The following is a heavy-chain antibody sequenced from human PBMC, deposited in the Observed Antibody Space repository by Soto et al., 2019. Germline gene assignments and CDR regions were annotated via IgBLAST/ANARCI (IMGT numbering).Heavy chain of an antibody. CDR3: ATRITVSGLLIPPFDP. V-gene: IGHV4-34*02. CDR1: GGSVNGYY. Sequence: QVHLQQWGAGLLKPSETLSLTCAVYGGSVNGYYWNWIRQPAGKGLEWIGEINHTGGTHYNPSRKSRVTMSVDTSKNQFSLRLSSVTAADTAIYSCATRITVSGLLIPPFDPWGQGTQVTVSS. J-gene: IGHJ5*02. D-gene: IGHD1-20*01. CDR2: INHTGGT.